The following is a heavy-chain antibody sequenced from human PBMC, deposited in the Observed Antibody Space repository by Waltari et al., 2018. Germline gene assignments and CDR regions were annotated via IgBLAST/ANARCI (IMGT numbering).Heavy chain of an antibody. CDR3: ATAATNLVAPRRCHYYYYGMDV. CDR2: LLPMLIKP. CDR1: GGVFAIYF. J-gene: IGHJ6*02. D-gene: IGHD2-15*01. Sequence: VQLVQSGREVAKPGSLVKVSCKAYGGVFAIYFVSGAREDPGQGLEWMGGLLPMLIKPYLAKQFRDRISIARDDSMDMISMALSRLTSEDTAVYYCATAATNLVAPRRCHYYYYGMDVWGQGTTITVSS. V-gene: IGHV1-69*05.